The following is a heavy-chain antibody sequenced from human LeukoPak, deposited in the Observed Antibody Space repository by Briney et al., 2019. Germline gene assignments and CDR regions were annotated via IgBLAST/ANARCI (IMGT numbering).Heavy chain of an antibody. CDR1: GFTFSSYA. Sequence: GGSLRLSCAASGFTFSSYAMSWVRQAPGKGLGWVSAISGSGGSTYYADSVKGRFTISRDNSKNTLYLQMNSLRGEDTAVYYCARPIAAAANNWFDPWGQGTLVTVSS. D-gene: IGHD6-13*01. CDR2: ISGSGGST. CDR3: ARPIAAAANNWFDP. V-gene: IGHV3-23*01. J-gene: IGHJ5*02.